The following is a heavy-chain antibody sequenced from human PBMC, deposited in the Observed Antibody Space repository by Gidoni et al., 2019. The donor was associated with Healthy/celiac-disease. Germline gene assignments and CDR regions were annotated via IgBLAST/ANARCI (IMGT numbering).Heavy chain of an antibody. CDR3: ARVSPRYDILTGYYIPLFDY. Sequence: QVQLQQWGAGLLKPSETLSLTCAVYGGSFSGYYWSWIRQPPGKGLEWIGEINHSGSTNYNPSLKSRVTISVDTSKNQFSLKLSSGTAADTAVYYCARVSPRYDILTGYYIPLFDYWGQGTLVTVSS. CDR1: GGSFSGYY. D-gene: IGHD3-9*01. CDR2: INHSGST. J-gene: IGHJ4*02. V-gene: IGHV4-34*01.